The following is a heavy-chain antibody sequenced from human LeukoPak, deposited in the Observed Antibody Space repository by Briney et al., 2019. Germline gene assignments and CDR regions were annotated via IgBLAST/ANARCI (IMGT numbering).Heavy chain of an antibody. Sequence: SETLSLTCAVYGGSFSGYYWSWIRQHPGKGLEWIGYIYYSGSTYYNPSLKSRVTISVDTSKNQFSLKLSSVTAADTAVYYCAREVRATNWFDPWGQGTLVTVSS. CDR3: AREVRATNWFDP. CDR2: IYYSGST. V-gene: IGHV4-31*11. J-gene: IGHJ5*02. D-gene: IGHD1-1*01. CDR1: GGSFSGYY.